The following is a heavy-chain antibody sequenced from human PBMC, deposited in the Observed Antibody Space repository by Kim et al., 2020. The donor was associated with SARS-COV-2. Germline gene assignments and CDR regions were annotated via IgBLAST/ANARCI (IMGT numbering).Heavy chain of an antibody. CDR2: IYYSGST. CDR1: GGSISSYY. Sequence: SETLSLTCTVSGGSISSYYWSWIRQPPGKGLEWIGYIYYSGSTNYNPSLKSRVTISVDTSKNQFSLKLSSVTAADTAVYYCARSGGGSSGRAGGTFDIWGQGTMVTVSS. D-gene: IGHD6-19*01. V-gene: IGHV4-59*01. J-gene: IGHJ3*02. CDR3: ARSGGGSSGRAGGTFDI.